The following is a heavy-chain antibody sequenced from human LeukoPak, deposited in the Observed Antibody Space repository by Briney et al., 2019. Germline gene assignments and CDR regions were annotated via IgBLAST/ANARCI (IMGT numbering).Heavy chain of an antibody. CDR1: GYSLTHYW. Sequence: GEALKISWKGSGYSLTHYWIGWVRQMPGEGLGWMGRIYSGYSDTRYNPSFQGQVTVSVDTSISTAYLQWSSPKASDTAMYYSARHHFDVLTGHSYCYFDLWGCGTLVTVSS. D-gene: IGHD3-9*01. J-gene: IGHJ2*01. CDR2: IYSGYSDT. V-gene: IGHV5-51*01. CDR3: ARHHFDVLTGHSYCYFDL.